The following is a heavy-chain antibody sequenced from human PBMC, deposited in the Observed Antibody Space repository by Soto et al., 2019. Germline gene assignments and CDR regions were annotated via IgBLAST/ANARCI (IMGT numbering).Heavy chain of an antibody. Sequence: EVQLLESGGGLVQPGGSLRLSCVASGFTFSSYSMSWVRQAPGKGLEWVSGFRSSGDDGTTYYADSAKGRFTISRDNSKITLFLQMNSLRAEDTAIYYCAKKVNSGPGSQYFDYWGQGTLVTVSS. V-gene: IGHV3-23*01. CDR3: AKKVNSGPGSQYFDY. CDR2: FRSSGDDGTT. CDR1: GFTFSSYS. J-gene: IGHJ4*02. D-gene: IGHD3-10*01.